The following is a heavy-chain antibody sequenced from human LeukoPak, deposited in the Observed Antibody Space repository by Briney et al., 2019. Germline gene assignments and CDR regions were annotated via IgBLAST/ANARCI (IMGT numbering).Heavy chain of an antibody. J-gene: IGHJ4*02. D-gene: IGHD3-22*01. Sequence: SETLSLTCAVYGGSFSGYYWSWIRQPPGKGLEWIGEINHSGSTNYNPSLTSRVTISVDTSKNQFSLKLSSVTAADTAVYYCARGNDSSGYYFDYWGQGTLVTVSS. CDR3: ARGNDSSGYYFDY. V-gene: IGHV4-34*01. CDR1: GGSFSGYY. CDR2: INHSGST.